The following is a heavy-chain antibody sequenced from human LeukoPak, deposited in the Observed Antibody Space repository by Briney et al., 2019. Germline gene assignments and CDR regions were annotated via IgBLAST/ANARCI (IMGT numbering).Heavy chain of an antibody. D-gene: IGHD1-14*01. V-gene: IGHV3-11*01. J-gene: IGHJ6*02. CDR2: IKSSSGPK. CDR3: ARAALDSRNYYYGLDV. Sequence: GGSLRLSCAASGFTFSDYYMSWIRQAPGKGLEWVSYIKSSSGPKYCVDSVKGRFTISRDNAKNSLCLQMNSLRAEDTAVYYCARAALDSRNYYYGLDVWGQGTTVTVSS. CDR1: GFTFSDYY.